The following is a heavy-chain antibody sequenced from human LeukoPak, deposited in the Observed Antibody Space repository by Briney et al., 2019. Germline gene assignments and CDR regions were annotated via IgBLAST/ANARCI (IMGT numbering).Heavy chain of an antibody. D-gene: IGHD2-2*02. CDR2: IYYSGST. V-gene: IGHV4-39*01. CDR1: GGSISSSSYY. Sequence: SETLSLTCTVSGGSISSSSYYWGWIRQPPGKGLEWIGSIYYSGSTYYSPSLKSRVTISVDTSKNQFSLKLSSVTAADTAVYYCARDIPNWFDPWGQGTLVTVSS. CDR3: ARDIPNWFDP. J-gene: IGHJ5*02.